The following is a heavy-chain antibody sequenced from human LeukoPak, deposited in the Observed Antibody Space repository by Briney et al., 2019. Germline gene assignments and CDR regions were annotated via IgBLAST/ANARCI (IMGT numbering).Heavy chain of an antibody. D-gene: IGHD6-13*01. CDR2: ISGSGGST. CDR1: GFTFSSYA. Sequence: GGSLRLSCAASGFTFSSYAMSWVRQAPGKGLEWVSAISGSGGSTYYADSVKGRFTISRDNSKNTLYLQMNSLRAEDTAVYYCAKDRVAAAGGPGGYYYYMDVWGKGTTVTVSS. CDR3: AKDRVAAAGGPGGYYYYMDV. V-gene: IGHV3-23*01. J-gene: IGHJ6*03.